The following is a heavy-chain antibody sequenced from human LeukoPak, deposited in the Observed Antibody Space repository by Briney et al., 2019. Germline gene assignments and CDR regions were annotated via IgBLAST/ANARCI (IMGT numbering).Heavy chain of an antibody. J-gene: IGHJ4*02. V-gene: IGHV4-30-2*01. CDR3: ARTPYGGYRIDY. CDR2: IYHSGST. Sequence: SETLSLTCTVSGGSISSGGYYWSWIRQPPGKGLEWIGYIYHSGSTYYNPSLKSRVTISVDRSKNQFSLKLSSVTAADTAVYYCARTPYGGYRIDYWGQGTLVTVSS. CDR1: GGSISSGGYY. D-gene: IGHD4-23*01.